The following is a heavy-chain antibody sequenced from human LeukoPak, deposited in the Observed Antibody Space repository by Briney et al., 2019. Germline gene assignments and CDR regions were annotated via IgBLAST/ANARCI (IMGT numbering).Heavy chain of an antibody. V-gene: IGHV2-5*02. Sequence: SGPTLVNPTQTLTLTCTFSGFSLSTSGVGVGWIRQPPGEALEWRALIYWDDDKRYSPSLKSRLTITKDTSKNQVVLTMTNMDPVDTATYYCAHSGGSYTVDAFDIWGQGTMVTVSS. J-gene: IGHJ3*02. CDR3: AHSGGSYTVDAFDI. CDR1: GFSLSTSGVG. D-gene: IGHD1-26*01. CDR2: IYWDDDK.